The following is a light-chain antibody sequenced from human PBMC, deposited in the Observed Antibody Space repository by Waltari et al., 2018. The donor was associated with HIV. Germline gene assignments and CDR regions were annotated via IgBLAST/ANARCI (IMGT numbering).Light chain of an antibody. J-gene: IGLJ3*02. CDR2: RGD. CDR1: TSIIASAS. Sequence: TQSPSPSGAPGPRVTLTCSAVTSIIASASIYWYQQVPGTAPKLLILRGDRRPSGVPDRFSGSKSGASSSVAISGRQSDDEADYYCAAWTDIMSGWLFGGGTKLTVL. V-gene: IGLV1-47*01. CDR3: AAWTDIMSGWL.